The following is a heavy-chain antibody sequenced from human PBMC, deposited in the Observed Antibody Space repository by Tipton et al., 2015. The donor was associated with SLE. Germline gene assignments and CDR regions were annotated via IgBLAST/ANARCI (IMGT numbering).Heavy chain of an antibody. CDR2: IYYSGSI. V-gene: IGHV4-30-4*01. D-gene: IGHD6-6*01. Sequence: LRLSCTVSGGSISSGDYYWTWIRQPPGKGLEYIGYIYYSGSIYYNPSLKSRVTISVDTSKNQFSLKLSSVTAADTAVYYCARDSAGIAARPGYWGQGTLVTVSS. CDR3: ARDSAGIAARPGY. J-gene: IGHJ4*02. CDR1: GGSISSGDYY.